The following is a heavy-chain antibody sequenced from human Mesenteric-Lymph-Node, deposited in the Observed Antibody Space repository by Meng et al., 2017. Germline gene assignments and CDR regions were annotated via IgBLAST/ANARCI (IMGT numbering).Heavy chain of an antibody. V-gene: IGHV4-4*03. J-gene: IGHJ4*02. CDR1: GCSLSNDNW. CDR3: ARVLLWVGGLDY. D-gene: IGHD3-10*01. Sequence: QVQPQELGPGAVKPPGHLSLPCDGSGCSLSNDNWWTVARQAPGKGLEWIGEINHSGSTTYNPSLRSRVTISIDKSKNQFSLKLNSVTAADTAVYYCARVLLWVGGLDYWGQGTLVTVSS. CDR2: INHSGST.